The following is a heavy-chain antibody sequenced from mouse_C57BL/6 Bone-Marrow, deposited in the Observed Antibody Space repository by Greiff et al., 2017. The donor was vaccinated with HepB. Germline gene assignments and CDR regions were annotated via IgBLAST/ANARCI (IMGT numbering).Heavy chain of an antibody. CDR3: ARYPVVARIDYAMDY. CDR2: IFPGSGST. V-gene: IGHV1-75*01. J-gene: IGHJ4*01. Sequence: QVQLQQSGPELVKPGASVKISCKASGYTFTDYYINWVKQRPGQGLEWIGWIFPGSGSTYYNEKFKGKATLTVDKSSSTAYMLLSSLTSEDSAVYFCARYPVVARIDYAMDYWGQGTSVTVSS. D-gene: IGHD1-1*01. CDR1: GYTFTDYY.